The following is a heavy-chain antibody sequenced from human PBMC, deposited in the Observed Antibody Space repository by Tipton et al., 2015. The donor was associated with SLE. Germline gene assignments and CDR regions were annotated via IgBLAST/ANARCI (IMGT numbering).Heavy chain of an antibody. J-gene: IGHJ4*02. CDR2: IKHSGST. D-gene: IGHD1-26*01. Sequence: TLSLTCAVYGGSFSGYYWSWIRQPPGKGLEWIGEIKHSGSTNYNPSLKSRVTISVDTSKNQFSLKLSSVTAADTAVYYCARDRRIVGATEGSDFDYWGQGTLVTVSS. V-gene: IGHV4-34*01. CDR1: GGSFSGYY. CDR3: ARDRRIVGATEGSDFDY.